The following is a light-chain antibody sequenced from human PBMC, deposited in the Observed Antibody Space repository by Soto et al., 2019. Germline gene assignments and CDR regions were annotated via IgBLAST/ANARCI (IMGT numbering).Light chain of an antibody. CDR1: SSDVGNCNL. Sequence: QSALTQPASVSGSPGQSITISCTGTSSDVGNCNLVSWYQQHPGKAPKLMIYGGSKRPSGVSNRFSGSKSGNTASLTISGLQAEDEADYHCCSYAGSSTFVFGTGTKLTVL. V-gene: IGLV2-23*03. CDR2: GGS. CDR3: CSYAGSSTFV. J-gene: IGLJ1*01.